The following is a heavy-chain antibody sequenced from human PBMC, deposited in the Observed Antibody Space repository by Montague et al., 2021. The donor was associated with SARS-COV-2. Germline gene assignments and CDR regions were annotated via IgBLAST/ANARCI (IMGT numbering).Heavy chain of an antibody. Sequence: SETLSLTCTVSGGSISSSSYYWGWIRQPPGKGLEWIGSIYYSGSTYYNPSLTSRVTISVDTSKNQFSLKLSSVTAADTAVYYCASERICGSGSYYNPFLLVGYWGQGTLVTVSS. J-gene: IGHJ4*02. D-gene: IGHD3-10*01. CDR1: GGSISSSSYY. V-gene: IGHV4-39*01. CDR3: ASERICGSGSYYNPFLLVGY. CDR2: IYYSGST.